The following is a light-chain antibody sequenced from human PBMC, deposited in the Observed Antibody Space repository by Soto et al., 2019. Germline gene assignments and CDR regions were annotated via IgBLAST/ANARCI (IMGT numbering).Light chain of an antibody. J-gene: IGLJ1*01. V-gene: IGLV1-40*01. CDR2: END. Sequence: QSVLTQPPSVSEAPGQRVTISCTGCSSTIGAGYEAHWYQQVPGTAPNLPLYENDHRPSGVPDRFSGSQSGTSASLAIAGLQAEDEAEYYCQSYDSSLSGYVFGTGTKLTVL. CDR3: QSYDSSLSGYV. CDR1: SSTIGAGYE.